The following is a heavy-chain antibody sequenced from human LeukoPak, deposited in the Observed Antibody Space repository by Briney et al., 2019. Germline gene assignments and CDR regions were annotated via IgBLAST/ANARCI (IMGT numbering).Heavy chain of an antibody. CDR2: INQDGSEK. D-gene: IGHD3-3*01. CDR3: ARERQGFWSSPRRVYYMDV. J-gene: IGHJ6*03. V-gene: IGHV3-7*01. Sequence: GGSLRLSCAASGFTFSSYWMSWVRQAPGKGLEWVANINQDGSEKHYVDSVKGRFTISRDNAKNSLYLRMNRPRAEDTAVYYCARERQGFWSSPRRVYYMDVWGKGTTVTVSS. CDR1: GFTFSSYW.